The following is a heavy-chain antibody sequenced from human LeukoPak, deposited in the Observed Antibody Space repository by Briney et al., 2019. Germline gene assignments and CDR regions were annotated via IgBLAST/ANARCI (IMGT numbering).Heavy chain of an antibody. CDR2: ISSSSSYI. J-gene: IGHJ2*01. V-gene: IGHV3-21*01. Sequence: PGGSLRLSCAATGFTFSSYSMNWVRQAPGKGLKWVSSISSSSSYIYYADSVKGRFTISRDNAKNSLYLQMNSLRAEDTAVYYCARRPRFPPSYWYFDLWGRGTLVTVSS. D-gene: IGHD3-16*01. CDR1: GFTFSSYS. CDR3: ARRPRFPPSYWYFDL.